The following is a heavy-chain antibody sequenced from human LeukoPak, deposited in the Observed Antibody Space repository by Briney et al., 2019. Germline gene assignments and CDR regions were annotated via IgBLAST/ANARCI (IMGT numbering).Heavy chain of an antibody. CDR2: ISGSGGST. D-gene: IGHD2-15*01. CDR3: AKDRILQWLTHGGAFDY. CDR1: GFTFSSYA. Sequence: RTGGSLRLSCAASGFTFSSYAMSWVRQAPGKGLEWVSAISGSGGSTYYADSVKGRFTISRDNSKNTLYLQMSSLRAEDTAVYYCAKDRILQWLTHGGAFDYWGQGTLVTVSS. J-gene: IGHJ4*02. V-gene: IGHV3-23*01.